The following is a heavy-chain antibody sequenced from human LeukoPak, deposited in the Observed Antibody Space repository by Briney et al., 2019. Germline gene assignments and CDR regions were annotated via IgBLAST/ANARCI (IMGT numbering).Heavy chain of an antibody. D-gene: IGHD2-2*01. J-gene: IGHJ6*02. CDR2: IYTSGTTNYNT. V-gene: IGHV4-4*07. CDR3: ARERVVPGAYNYGLDV. Sequence: PSETLSLTCTVSGDSISGYYWSWIRQPAGKGLEWIGRIYTSGTTNYNTNYNPSLKSRVTTSLDTSKNQFSLTLTSVTAADTAVYYCARERVVPGAYNYGLDVWGQGTSVTVSS. CDR1: GDSISGYY.